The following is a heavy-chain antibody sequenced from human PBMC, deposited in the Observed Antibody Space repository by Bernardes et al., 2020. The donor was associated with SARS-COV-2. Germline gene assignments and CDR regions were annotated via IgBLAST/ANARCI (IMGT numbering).Heavy chain of an antibody. D-gene: IGHD3-16*01. CDR1: GYTLTELS. J-gene: IGHJ6*02. V-gene: IGHV1-24*01. Sequence: AGVKVSCKVSGYTLTELSMHWVRQAPGKGLEWMGGFDPEDGETIYAQKFQGRVTMTEDTSTDTAYMELSSLRSEDTAVYYCATVPGLGYYYGMDVWGQGTTVTVSS. CDR3: ATVPGLGYYYGMDV. CDR2: FDPEDGET.